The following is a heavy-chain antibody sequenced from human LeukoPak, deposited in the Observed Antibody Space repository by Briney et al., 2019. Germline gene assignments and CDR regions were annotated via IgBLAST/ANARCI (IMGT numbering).Heavy chain of an antibody. V-gene: IGHV1-69*01. Sequence: ASVKVSCKASGGTFSSYANSWVRQAPGQGLEWMGGIIPILGTANYAQKFQGRVTITADESTSTAYMELSSLRSEDTAVYYCARDIKRITMVRGVITWFDPWGQGTLVTVSS. J-gene: IGHJ5*02. D-gene: IGHD3-10*01. CDR1: GGTFSSYA. CDR2: IIPILGTA. CDR3: ARDIKRITMVRGVITWFDP.